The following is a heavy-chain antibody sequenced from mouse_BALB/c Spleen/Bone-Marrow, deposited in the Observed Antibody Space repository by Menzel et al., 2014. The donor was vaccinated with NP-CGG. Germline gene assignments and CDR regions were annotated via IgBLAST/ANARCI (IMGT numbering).Heavy chain of an antibody. CDR2: INPSSGYT. D-gene: IGHD1-1*01. CDR3: ARRYGSLWYFDV. J-gene: IGHJ1*01. Sequence: VQLQQSGAELAKPGASVKMSCKASGYTFTDYWMHWVKQRPGQGLEWIGYINPSSGYTEYNQKFKDKATLTADKSSSTAYMQLNILTSEDSAVYYCARRYGSLWYFDVWGAGTTVTASS. CDR1: GYTFTDYW. V-gene: IGHV1-7*01.